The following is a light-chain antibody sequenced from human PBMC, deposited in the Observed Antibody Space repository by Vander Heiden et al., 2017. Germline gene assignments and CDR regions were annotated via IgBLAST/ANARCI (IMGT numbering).Light chain of an antibody. V-gene: IGKV4-1*01. Sequence: GERATINCKSSQSVLYTSNNKNYLAWYQQKPGQPPKLLIYWASTRESGVPDRFSGSGSGTDFTLTISSLQAEDVAVYYCQQYYSTPRTFGKGTKVEIK. CDR1: QSVLYTSNNKNY. J-gene: IGKJ1*01. CDR2: WAS. CDR3: QQYYSTPRT.